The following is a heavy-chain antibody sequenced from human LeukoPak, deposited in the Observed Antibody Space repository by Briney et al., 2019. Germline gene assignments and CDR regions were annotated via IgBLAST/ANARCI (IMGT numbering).Heavy chain of an antibody. CDR3: AVGAVDTAMGDFGDY. D-gene: IGHD5-18*01. CDR1: GCTFTGYD. Sequence: ASVEVSCKASGCTFTGYDINWVRQATGQGLEWMGWMNPNSGNTGYAQKFQGRVTMTRNTSISTAYMELSSLRSEDTAVYYCAVGAVDTAMGDFGDYWGQGTLVTVSS. V-gene: IGHV1-8*01. CDR2: MNPNSGNT. J-gene: IGHJ4*02.